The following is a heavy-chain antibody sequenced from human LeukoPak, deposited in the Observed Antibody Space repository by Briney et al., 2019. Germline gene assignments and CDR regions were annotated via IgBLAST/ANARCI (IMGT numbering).Heavy chain of an antibody. Sequence: PGGSLRLSCAASGFTFSSYAMHWVRQAPGKGLEWVAVISYDGSNKYYADSVKGRFTISRDNSKNTLYLQMNSLRAEDTAVYYCARVHYYYGSGSLWGQGTLVTVSS. D-gene: IGHD3-10*01. CDR2: ISYDGSNK. CDR1: GFTFSSYA. V-gene: IGHV3-30-3*01. J-gene: IGHJ4*02. CDR3: ARVHYYYGSGSL.